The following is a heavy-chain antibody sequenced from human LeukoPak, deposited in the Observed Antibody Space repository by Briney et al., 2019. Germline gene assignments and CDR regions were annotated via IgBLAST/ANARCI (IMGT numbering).Heavy chain of an antibody. CDR1: GGSFSGYY. CDR3: ARGRSYDFWSGYQNWFDP. CDR2: INHSGST. D-gene: IGHD3-3*01. Sequence: SETLSLTCAVYGGSFSGYYWNWIRQPPGKGLEWIGEINHSGSTNYNPSLKSRVTISVDTSKNQFSLKLSSVTAADTAVYYCARGRSYDFWSGYQNWFDPWGQGTLVTVSS. J-gene: IGHJ5*02. V-gene: IGHV4-34*01.